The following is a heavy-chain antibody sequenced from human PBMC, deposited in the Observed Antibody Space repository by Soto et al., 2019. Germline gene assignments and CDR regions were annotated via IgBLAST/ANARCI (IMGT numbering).Heavy chain of an antibody. V-gene: IGHV1-2*02. CDR2: INPNSVGT. CDR3: ARGGAAIAARVVWFDP. J-gene: IGHJ5*02. CDR1: GYTFTVYD. D-gene: IGHD6-6*01. Sequence: QVQLVQSGAEVKKPGASVKVSCKASGYTFTVYDMHWVRQAPGQGLEWMGWINPNSVGTNYSQKFQGRVTMTRVTTIRTAYMELSRLRSDDTAVYYCARGGAAIAARVVWFDPWGHGTLVTVSS.